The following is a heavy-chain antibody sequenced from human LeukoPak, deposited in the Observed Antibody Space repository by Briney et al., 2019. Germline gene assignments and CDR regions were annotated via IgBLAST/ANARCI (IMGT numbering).Heavy chain of an antibody. J-gene: IGHJ4*02. V-gene: IGHV3-23*01. CDR3: ARGAYDNSGYPTIDY. Sequence: PGGSLRLSCAASGFTFSSYAMSWVRQAPGKGLEWVSAISGSGGSTYYADSVKGRFTISRDNSKNTLYLQMNSLRAEDTAIYYCARGAYDNSGYPTIDYWGQGTLVTVSS. CDR2: ISGSGGST. D-gene: IGHD3-22*01. CDR1: GFTFSSYA.